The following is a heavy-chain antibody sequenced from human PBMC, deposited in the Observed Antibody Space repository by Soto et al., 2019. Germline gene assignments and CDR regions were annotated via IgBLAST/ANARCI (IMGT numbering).Heavy chain of an antibody. CDR1: GYTFTSYY. CDR3: ASGGFVATVTS. Sequence: QVQLVQSGAEVKKPGASVKVSCKASGYTFTSYYMHWLRQAPGQGLEWMGIINPSGGTTTYAQNFQGRVTMNRDTSTSTFYLQLSSLRSEDTALYYCASGGFVATVTSWGQGTLVTVSS. J-gene: IGHJ4*02. CDR2: INPSGGTT. D-gene: IGHD5-12*01. V-gene: IGHV1-46*01.